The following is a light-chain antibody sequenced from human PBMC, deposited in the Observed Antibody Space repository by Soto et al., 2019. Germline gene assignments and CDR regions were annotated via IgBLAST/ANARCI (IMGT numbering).Light chain of an antibody. Sequence: DIQMTQSPSTLSASVGDRVTITCRASQSISSWLAWFQQKPGKAPKLLIFDASTLETGVPLRFSGSGSGTEFTLTFIRLQPDDSATYYCQQYDSYSPQTFGQETKVEIK. CDR2: DAS. CDR3: QQYDSYSPQT. V-gene: IGKV1-5*01. J-gene: IGKJ1*01. CDR1: QSISSW.